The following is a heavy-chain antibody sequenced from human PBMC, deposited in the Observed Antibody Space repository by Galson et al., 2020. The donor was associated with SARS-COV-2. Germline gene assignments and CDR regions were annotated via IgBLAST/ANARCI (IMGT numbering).Heavy chain of an antibody. CDR2: LWYDGNNK. CDR1: GFTVTDHA. J-gene: IGHJ4*02. D-gene: IGHD1-26*01. Sequence: GESLKISCGASGFTVTDHAMHWVRQAPGKGLEWVALLWYDGNNKYYEDSVRGRFTISRDNSKNTLYLQMNSLRAEDTAIYYCTKDAGSGSYTTYYFDHWGPGTLVTVSS. V-gene: IGHV3-33*06. CDR3: TKDAGSGSYTTYYFDH.